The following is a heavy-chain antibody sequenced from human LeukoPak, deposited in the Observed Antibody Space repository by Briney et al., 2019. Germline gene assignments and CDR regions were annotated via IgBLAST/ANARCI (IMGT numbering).Heavy chain of an antibody. CDR2: IYYSGST. J-gene: IGHJ4*02. V-gene: IGHV4-39*07. D-gene: IGHD3-22*01. CDR3: ARERSHYYDRSGYYPYYFDY. Sequence: PSETLSLTCTVSGGSISSSSYYWGWIRQPPGKGLEWIGSIYYSGSTYYNPSLKSRVTMSVEKPKNQFSLKLSSVTAADTAVYYCARERSHYYDRSGYYPYYFDYWGQGTLVTVSS. CDR1: GGSISSSSYY.